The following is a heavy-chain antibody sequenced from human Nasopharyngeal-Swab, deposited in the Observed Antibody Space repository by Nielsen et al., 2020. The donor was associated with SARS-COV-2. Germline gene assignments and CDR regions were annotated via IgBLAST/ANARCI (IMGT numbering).Heavy chain of an antibody. CDR3: TRGPLWDGFHWGVSDY. D-gene: IGHD3-16*01. CDR2: IFSDGSNQ. V-gene: IGHV3-30*04. CDR1: GFTFNRYA. Sequence: GGSLRLSCAASGFTFNRYAMNWVRQAPGKGLQWVAVIFSDGSNQFYGDSLKGRFTVSRDNSKNNLYLEVNSLRPEDTAVYYCTRGPLWDGFHWGVSDYWGQGTLVIVSS. J-gene: IGHJ4*02.